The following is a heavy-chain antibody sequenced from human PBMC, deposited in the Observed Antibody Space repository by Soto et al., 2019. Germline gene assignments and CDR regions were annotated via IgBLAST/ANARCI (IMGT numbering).Heavy chain of an antibody. J-gene: IGHJ4*02. Sequence: PSETLYLTCAVSGASIRIDTWWSWVRQPPGKGLEWIGEIHHSGNSNYNPSLKSRVIISVDKSKNQFSLKLSSVTDADTAVYYCARGERQQQRDYWGQGTLVTVS. D-gene: IGHD6-13*01. CDR2: IHHSGNS. CDR3: ARGERQQQRDY. V-gene: IGHV4-4*02. CDR1: GASIRIDTW.